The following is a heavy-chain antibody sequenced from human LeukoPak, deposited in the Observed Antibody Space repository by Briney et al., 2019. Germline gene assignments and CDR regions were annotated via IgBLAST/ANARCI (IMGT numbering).Heavy chain of an antibody. CDR3: AREVNNGWYD. CDR2: YYSGGTT. J-gene: IGHJ4*02. CDR1: GFTVSRNY. D-gene: IGHD6-19*01. Sequence: GQSLRLSCAASGFTVSRNYLGWVRQPPGNGLEWDSCYYSGGTTYYGECVKGRFPISRDNSKGTLYLQMNSLRAEDTGVYYCAREVNNGWYDWGQGTGVSVSS. V-gene: IGHV3-53*01.